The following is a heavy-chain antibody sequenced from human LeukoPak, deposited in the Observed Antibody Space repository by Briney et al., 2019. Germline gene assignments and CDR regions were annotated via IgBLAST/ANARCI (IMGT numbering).Heavy chain of an antibody. J-gene: IGHJ5*02. CDR3: TADPYYDSSGPPRWFDP. D-gene: IGHD3-22*01. V-gene: IGHV1-69*05. CDR2: IIPIFGTA. Sequence: SVKVSCKASGGTFSSYAISWVRQAPGQGLEWMGGIIPIFGTANYAQKFQGRVTITTDESTSTAYMELSSLRSEDTAVYYCTADPYYDSSGPPRWFDPWGQGTLVTVSS. CDR1: GGTFSSYA.